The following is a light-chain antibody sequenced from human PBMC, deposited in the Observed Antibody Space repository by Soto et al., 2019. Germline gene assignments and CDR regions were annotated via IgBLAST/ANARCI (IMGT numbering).Light chain of an antibody. CDR3: QQYGGSPPST. CDR2: AAS. V-gene: IGKV3-15*01. Sequence: MTQSPATLSVAPGGRATLSCRASQSVGVNLAWYQQKHGQAPRLLLYAASTRATAIPARFSGSGSGAEFTLTISRLEPEDFAVYYCQQYGGSPPSTFGQGTKLEIK. CDR1: QSVGVN. J-gene: IGKJ2*01.